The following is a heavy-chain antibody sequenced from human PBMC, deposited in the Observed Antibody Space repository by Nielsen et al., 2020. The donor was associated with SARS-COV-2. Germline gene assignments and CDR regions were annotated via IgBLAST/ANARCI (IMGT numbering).Heavy chain of an antibody. J-gene: IGHJ4*02. CDR3: AKDRSVLLWFGELFQDFDY. D-gene: IGHD3-10*01. CDR2: IYSGGST. Sequence: GESLKISCAASGFTVSSNYMSWVRQAPGKGLEWVSVIYSGGSTYYADSVKGRFTISRDNSKNTLYLQMNSLRAEDTAVYYCAKDRSVLLWFGELFQDFDYWGQGTLVTVSS. V-gene: IGHV3-53*01. CDR1: GFTVSSNY.